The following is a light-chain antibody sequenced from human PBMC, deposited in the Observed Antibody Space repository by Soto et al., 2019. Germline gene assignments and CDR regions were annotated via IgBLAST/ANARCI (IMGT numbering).Light chain of an antibody. J-gene: IGKJ4*01. CDR1: QDIGSY. Sequence: DIQLTQSPAFLSESVGDRVSITCRASQDIGSYLAWYQQKSGKAPKLLIHTASTLQTGVPFRFSGSGSGTEFTLTISSLQPGDFATYYCQDLHSYPLSFGGGTEVEIK. CDR3: QDLHSYPLS. V-gene: IGKV1-9*01. CDR2: TAS.